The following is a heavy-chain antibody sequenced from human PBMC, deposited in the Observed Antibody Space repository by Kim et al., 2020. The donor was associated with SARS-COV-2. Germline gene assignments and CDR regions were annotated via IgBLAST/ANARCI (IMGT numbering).Heavy chain of an antibody. J-gene: IGHJ4*02. Sequence: YAQKFQGRVTITADESTSTAYMELSSLRSEDTAVYYCARGREMATIEVRYWGQGTLVTVSS. CDR3: ARGREMATIEVRY. D-gene: IGHD5-12*01. V-gene: IGHV1-69*01.